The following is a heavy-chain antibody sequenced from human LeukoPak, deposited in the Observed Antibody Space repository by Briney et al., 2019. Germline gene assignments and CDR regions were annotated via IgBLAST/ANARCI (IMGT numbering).Heavy chain of an antibody. J-gene: IGHJ3*02. CDR1: GFTFSNYF. CDR2: IASDGSHT. D-gene: IGHD2-21*02. V-gene: IGHV3-30-3*01. CDR3: ARERQDTVIHSGAFDI. Sequence: GGSLRLSCAASGFTFSNYFMHWVRQAQGKGLEWVADIASDGSHTFYVESVKGRFTISRDNSKHTLYLQMNSLGTEDTAVYFCARERQDTVIHSGAFDIWGQGTMVTVSS.